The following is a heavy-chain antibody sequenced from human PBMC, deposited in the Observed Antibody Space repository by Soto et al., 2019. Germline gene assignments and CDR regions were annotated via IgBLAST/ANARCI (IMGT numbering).Heavy chain of an antibody. CDR3: ARMESYYDDSSGYYMFDY. D-gene: IGHD3-22*01. Sequence: SETLSLTCTVSGGSISSGGYYWSWIRQHPGKGLEWIGYIYYSGSTYYNPSLKSRVTISVDTSKNQFSLKLSSVTAADTAVYYCARMESYYDDSSGYYMFDYWGQGTLVTVSS. V-gene: IGHV4-31*03. CDR2: IYYSGST. J-gene: IGHJ4*02. CDR1: GGSISSGGYY.